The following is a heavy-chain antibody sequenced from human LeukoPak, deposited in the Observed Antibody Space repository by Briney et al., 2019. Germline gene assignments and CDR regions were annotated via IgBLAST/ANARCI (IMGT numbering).Heavy chain of an antibody. J-gene: IGHJ4*02. Sequence: SETLSLTCAVYGGSFSGYYWSWIRQPPGKGLEWIGEINHSGSTNYNPSLKSRVTISIDTSKNQFSLRLSSVTAADTAVYYCARRATPFDYWGQGTLVTVSS. CDR1: GGSFSGYY. CDR2: INHSGST. CDR3: ARRATPFDY. V-gene: IGHV4-34*01. D-gene: IGHD2-15*01.